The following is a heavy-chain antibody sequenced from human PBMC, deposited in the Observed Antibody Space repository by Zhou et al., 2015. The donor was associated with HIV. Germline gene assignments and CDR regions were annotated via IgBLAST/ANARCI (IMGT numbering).Heavy chain of an antibody. CDR2: IIPIFGTA. D-gene: IGHD2-15*01. CDR1: GGTFSSYA. V-gene: IGHV1-69*06. J-gene: IGHJ5*02. CDR3: ARGGYCSGGSCYNWFDP. Sequence: QVQLVQSGAEVKKPGSSVKVSCKASGGTFSSYAISWVRQAPGQGLEWMGGIIPIFGTANYAQKFQGRVTITADKSTSTAYMELSSLRSEDTAVYYCARGGYCSGGSCYNWFDPWGQGTLVTVSS.